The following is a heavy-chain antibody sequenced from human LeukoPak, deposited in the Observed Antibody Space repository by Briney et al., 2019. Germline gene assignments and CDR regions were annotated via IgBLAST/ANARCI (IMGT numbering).Heavy chain of an antibody. D-gene: IGHD6-6*01. CDR2: LSGSGGST. Sequence: GGSLRLSCAASGLTFGSYAMSWVRQAPGKGLEWVSGLSGSGGSTYYADSVKGRFTISRDNSKNTLYLQMNSLRAEDTAVYYCAKGTIAARYYYGMDVWGQGTTVTVSS. J-gene: IGHJ6*02. V-gene: IGHV3-23*01. CDR3: AKGTIAARYYYGMDV. CDR1: GLTFGSYA.